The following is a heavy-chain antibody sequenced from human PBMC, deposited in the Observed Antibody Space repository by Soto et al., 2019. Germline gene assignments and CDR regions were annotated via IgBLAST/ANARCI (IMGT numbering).Heavy chain of an antibody. J-gene: IGHJ4*02. D-gene: IGHD6-13*01. Sequence: ASVKVSCKASGYTFTSYGISWVRQAPGQGLEWMGWISAYNGNTNYAQKLQGRVTMTTDTSTSTAYMELRSLRSDDTDVYYCERVRDSSSWYFPLLFDSGVQEPLVTVSS. CDR1: GYTFTSYG. CDR3: ERVRDSSSWYFPLLFDS. V-gene: IGHV1-18*01. CDR2: ISAYNGNT.